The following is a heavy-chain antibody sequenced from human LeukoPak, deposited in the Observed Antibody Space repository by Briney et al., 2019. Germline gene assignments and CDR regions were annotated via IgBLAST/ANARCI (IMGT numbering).Heavy chain of an antibody. D-gene: IGHD4-23*01. CDR3: ARDSRQRWYVSMDV. J-gene: IGHJ6*02. CDR1: GLPYSSYW. V-gene: IGHV3-74*01. CDR2: SNSDGSRT. Sequence: GGSVSLFCAAWGLPYSSYWVLCVRQAPGRGLVWVSRSNSDGSRTNYADSVKRRFTISRDNAKNTLYLQMNRLRAEDTAVYYCARDSRQRWYVSMDVWGQGTTVTVSS.